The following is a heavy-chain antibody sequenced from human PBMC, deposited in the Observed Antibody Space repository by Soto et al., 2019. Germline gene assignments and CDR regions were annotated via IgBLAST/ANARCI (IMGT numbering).Heavy chain of an antibody. CDR3: ARLYGSGSYSNYYYYYGMDV. J-gene: IGHJ6*02. Sequence: PSETLSLTCTVSGGSISSYYWTWIRQPAGKGLEWIGHIYASGSTNYNPSLKSRVTMSVDTSKNQFSLKLSSVTAADTAVYYCARLYGSGSYSNYYYYYGMDVWGQGTTVTVSS. CDR2: IYASGST. CDR1: GGSISSYY. V-gene: IGHV4-4*07. D-gene: IGHD3-10*01.